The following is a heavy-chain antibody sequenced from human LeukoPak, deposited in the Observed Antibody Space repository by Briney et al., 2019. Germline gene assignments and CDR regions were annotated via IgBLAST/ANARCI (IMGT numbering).Heavy chain of an antibody. CDR3: ARGGLWFGELADY. Sequence: GASVKVSCKVSGYTFTSYVIGWVRQAPGQGLDWLGWISAYNGNTNYAQKLQGRVTMTADTSTSTAYMELRSLRSDDTAVYYCARGGLWFGELADYWGQGTLVTVSS. CDR1: GYTFTSYV. CDR2: ISAYNGNT. D-gene: IGHD3-10*01. V-gene: IGHV1-18*04. J-gene: IGHJ4*02.